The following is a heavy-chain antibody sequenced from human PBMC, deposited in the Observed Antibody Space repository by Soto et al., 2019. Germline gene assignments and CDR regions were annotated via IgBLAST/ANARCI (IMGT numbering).Heavy chain of an antibody. CDR3: AREYNWSQRFEP. Sequence: QVQLVHSGAEVKKPGASVKVSCKASGYTFTSYDINWVRQATGQGLEWMGWMNPNSGNTGYGQKFQGRVTMTRNTSIRTAYMELSRLRSEDTAGYYCAREYNWSQRFEPGGQGTRVTVSS. J-gene: IGHJ5*02. CDR2: MNPNSGNT. D-gene: IGHD1-20*01. CDR1: GYTFTSYD. V-gene: IGHV1-8*01.